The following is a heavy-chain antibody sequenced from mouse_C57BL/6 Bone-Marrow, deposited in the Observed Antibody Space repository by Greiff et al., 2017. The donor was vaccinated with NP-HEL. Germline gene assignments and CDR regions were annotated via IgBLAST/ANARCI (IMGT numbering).Heavy chain of an antibody. D-gene: IGHD1-1*01. J-gene: IGHJ2*01. CDR2: ISNLAYSI. V-gene: IGHV5-15*04. CDR3: ARKAYYGSSFDY. CDR1: GFTFSDYG. Sequence: EVMLVESGGGLVQPGGSLKLSCAASGFTFSDYGMAWVRQAPRKGPEWVAFISNLAYSIYYADTVTGRFTISRENAKNTLYLEMSSLRSEDTAMYYCARKAYYGSSFDYWGQGTTLTVSS.